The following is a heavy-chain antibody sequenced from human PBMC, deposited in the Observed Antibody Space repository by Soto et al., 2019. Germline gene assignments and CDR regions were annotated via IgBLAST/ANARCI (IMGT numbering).Heavy chain of an antibody. Sequence: SETLSLTCTVSGDSISSSSFYWGWIRQPPGKGLEWIGHIFHTGATYQNPTLKSRLRMSVDTSKNQFSLNLSSVTATDTAVYYCARAGGTTVTGLWHFDSWGQGTLVTVSS. J-gene: IGHJ4*02. D-gene: IGHD4-17*01. CDR2: IFHTGAT. V-gene: IGHV4-39*01. CDR3: ARAGGTTVTGLWHFDS. CDR1: GDSISSSSFY.